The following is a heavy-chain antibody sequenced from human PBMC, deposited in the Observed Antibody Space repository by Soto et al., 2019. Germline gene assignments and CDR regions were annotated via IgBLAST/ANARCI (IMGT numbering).Heavy chain of an antibody. CDR1: GFNFGSFA. CDR3: AKTTTYDRAYFDY. D-gene: IGHD1-1*01. Sequence: WGSLRLSCAVSGFNFGSFARSWVRQAPGKGLEWVSTISGSGGSTYYADSVKGRFTISRDNSENTLYLQLNSLRAEDTAVYYCAKTTTYDRAYFDYWGQGTLVTVSS. CDR2: ISGSGGST. J-gene: IGHJ4*02. V-gene: IGHV3-23*01.